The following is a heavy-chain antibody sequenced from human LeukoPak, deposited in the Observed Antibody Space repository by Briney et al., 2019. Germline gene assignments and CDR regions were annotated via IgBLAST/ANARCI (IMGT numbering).Heavy chain of an antibody. V-gene: IGHV1-24*01. D-gene: IGHD3-22*01. CDR2: FDPEDGET. CDR1: GYTLTELS. CDR3: ATHTYYYDSSGYSLDY. Sequence: GASVKVSCKVSGYTLTELSMHWVRQAPGKGLEWMGGFDPEDGETIYAQKFQGRVTMTEDTSTDIAYMELSSLRSEDTAVYYCATHTYYYDSSGYSLDYWGQGTLVTVSS. J-gene: IGHJ4*02.